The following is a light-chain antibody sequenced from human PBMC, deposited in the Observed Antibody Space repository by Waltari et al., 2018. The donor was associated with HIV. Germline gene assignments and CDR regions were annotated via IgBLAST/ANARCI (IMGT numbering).Light chain of an antibody. CDR3: GAYTSGSTPVV. CDR1: SSDIGISNF. Sequence: QSALIQPASLSGSPGQSITISCTGTSSDIGISNFVSWYQLHPGKAPKLLLFDVNNRPSVVSRRFSGSKSGNSASLTIVGLQDDDEADYYCGAYTSGSTPVVFGGGTKLTVL. J-gene: IGLJ2*01. V-gene: IGLV2-14*03. CDR2: DVN.